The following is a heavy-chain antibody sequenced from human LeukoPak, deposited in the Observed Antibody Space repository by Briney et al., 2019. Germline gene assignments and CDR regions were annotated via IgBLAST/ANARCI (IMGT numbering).Heavy chain of an antibody. CDR3: ATWDDYYGSGSYLFDL. J-gene: IGHJ2*01. Sequence: ASVNVSCKVSGYTLTELSMHWVRQAPGKGLEWMGGFDPEDGETIYAQKFQGRVTMTEDTSTDTAYMELSSLRSEDTAVYYCATWDDYYGSGSYLFDLWGRGTLVTVSS. CDR1: GYTLTELS. V-gene: IGHV1-24*01. D-gene: IGHD3-10*01. CDR2: FDPEDGET.